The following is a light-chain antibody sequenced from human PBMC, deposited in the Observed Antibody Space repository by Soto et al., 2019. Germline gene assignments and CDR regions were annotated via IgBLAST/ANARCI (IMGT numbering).Light chain of an antibody. CDR1: QSVSNSY. V-gene: IGKV3-20*01. CDR2: GAS. CDR3: QHYESSPWT. J-gene: IGKJ1*01. Sequence: EIVLTQSPGPLSLSPGERATLSCRASQSVSNSYLAWYQHNPGQAPRPLIYGASSRVPGIPDRFSGSGYGTDFTLTISRLEAEDFAVYYCQHYESSPWTFGQGTKVEIK.